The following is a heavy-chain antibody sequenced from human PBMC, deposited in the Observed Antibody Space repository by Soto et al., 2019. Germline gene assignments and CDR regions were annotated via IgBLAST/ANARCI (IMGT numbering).Heavy chain of an antibody. CDR3: ARLLTGDPYAFDI. CDR1: GYTFTGYY. J-gene: IGHJ3*02. D-gene: IGHD7-27*01. Sequence: ASVKVSCKASGYTFTGYYMHWVRQAPGQGLEWMGWINPNSGGTNYAQKFQGWVTMTRDTSISTAYMELSRLRSDDTAVYYCARLLTGDPYAFDIWGQGTMVTVSS. V-gene: IGHV1-2*04. CDR2: INPNSGGT.